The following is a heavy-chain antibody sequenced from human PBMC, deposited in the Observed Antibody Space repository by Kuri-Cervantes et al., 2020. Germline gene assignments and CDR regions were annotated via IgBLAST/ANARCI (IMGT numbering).Heavy chain of an antibody. CDR2: INPSGGST. Sequence: ASVKVSCKASGYTFTSYYIHWVRQAPGQGLEWMGIINPSGGSTNYAQKFQGRVTMTRNTSISTAYMELSSLRSEDTAVYYCARELAGYSSSWLRSSRASDYYYYGMDVWGQGTTVTVSS. V-gene: IGHV1-46*01. J-gene: IGHJ6*02. CDR1: GYTFTSYY. CDR3: ARELAGYSSSWLRSSRASDYYYYGMDV. D-gene: IGHD6-13*01.